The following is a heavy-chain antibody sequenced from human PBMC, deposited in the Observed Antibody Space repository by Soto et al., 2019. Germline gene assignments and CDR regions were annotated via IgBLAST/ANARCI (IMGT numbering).Heavy chain of an antibody. CDR2: ISGSDGKT. V-gene: IGHV3-23*01. CDR3: ARWSYLDY. D-gene: IGHD3-3*01. Sequence: GGSLRLSCVASGFSFGSYALTWVRQAPGKGLEWVSTISGSDGKTFYADAVKGRFSISRDISQSTLYLQLKSLRADDTAIYYCARWSYLDYWGQGA. CDR1: GFSFGSYA. J-gene: IGHJ4*02.